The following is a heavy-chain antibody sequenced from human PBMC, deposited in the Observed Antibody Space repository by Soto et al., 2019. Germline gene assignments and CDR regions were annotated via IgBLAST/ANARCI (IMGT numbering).Heavy chain of an antibody. J-gene: IGHJ6*02. V-gene: IGHV4-59*01. Sequence: SETLSVPCAFYGGAFSGYYWSWIRQPPGKGLEWIGYIYYSGSTNYNPSLKSRVTISVDTSKNQFSLKLSSVTAADTAVYYCARQQLRTNYYYYGMDVWGQGTTVTVS. D-gene: IGHD2-8*01. CDR1: GGAFSGYY. CDR3: ARQQLRTNYYYYGMDV. CDR2: IYYSGST.